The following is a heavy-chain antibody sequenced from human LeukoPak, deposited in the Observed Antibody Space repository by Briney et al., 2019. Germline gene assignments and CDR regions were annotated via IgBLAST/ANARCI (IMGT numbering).Heavy chain of an antibody. CDR2: INHSGST. D-gene: IGHD1-26*01. Sequence: SETLSLTCAVYGGSFSGYYWSWIRQPPGKGLEWIGEINHSGSTNYNPSLKSRVTISVDTSKNQFSLKQSSVTAANTAVYYCARAIVGAQSSYYYYYMDVSGKGTTVTVSS. CDR1: GGSFSGYY. J-gene: IGHJ6*03. CDR3: ARAIVGAQSSYYYYYMDV. V-gene: IGHV4-34*01.